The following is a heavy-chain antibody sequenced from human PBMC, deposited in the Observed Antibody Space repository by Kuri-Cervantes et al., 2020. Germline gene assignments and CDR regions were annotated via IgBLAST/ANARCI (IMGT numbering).Heavy chain of an antibody. D-gene: IGHD3-3*01. CDR2: INPNSGGT. CDR3: ASVLRFLEWLGGGMDV. Sequence: ASVKVSCKASGYTFTGYYMHWVRQAPGQGLEWMGWINPNSGGTNYAQKFQGRVTMTRDTSISTAYMELSSLRSEDTAVYYCASVLRFLEWLGGGMDVWGQGTTVTVSS. CDR1: GYTFTGYY. V-gene: IGHV1-2*02. J-gene: IGHJ6*02.